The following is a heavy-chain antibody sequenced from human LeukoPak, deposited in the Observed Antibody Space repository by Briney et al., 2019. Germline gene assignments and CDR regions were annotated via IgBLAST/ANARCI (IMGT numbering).Heavy chain of an antibody. V-gene: IGHV1-69*08. J-gene: IGHJ5*02. D-gene: IGHD3-3*01. CDR1: GGTFSSYT. CDR3: ARDTTYYDFWRRAWFDP. Sequence: ASVKVSCKASGGTFSSYTISWVRQAPGQGLEWMGRIIPILGTANYAQKFQGRVTITADKSTSTAYMELSSLRSEDTAVYYCARDTTYYDFWRRAWFDPWGQGTLVTISS. CDR2: IIPILGTA.